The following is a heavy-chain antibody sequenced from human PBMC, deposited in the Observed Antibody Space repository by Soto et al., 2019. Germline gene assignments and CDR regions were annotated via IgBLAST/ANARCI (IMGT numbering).Heavy chain of an antibody. Sequence: GASVKVSCKASGFTFTSSAMQWVRQARGQRLEWIGWIVVGSGNTNYAQKIQERVTITRDMSTSTAYMELSSLRSEDTAVYYCYTIVGAFDIWGQGTMVTVSS. CDR1: GFTFTSSA. D-gene: IGHD1-26*01. J-gene: IGHJ3*02. CDR3: YTIVGAFDI. CDR2: IVVGSGNT. V-gene: IGHV1-58*02.